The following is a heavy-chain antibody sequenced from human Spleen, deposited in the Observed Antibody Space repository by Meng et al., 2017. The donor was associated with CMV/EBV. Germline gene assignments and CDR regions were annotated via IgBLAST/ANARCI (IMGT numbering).Heavy chain of an antibody. CDR3: ARARNRAFDY. D-gene: IGHD1-14*01. V-gene: IGHV4-31*03. J-gene: IGHJ4*02. CDR1: GGSSSSGGYY. CDR2: IYYSGST. Sequence: LTCTVSGGSSSSGGYYWSWIRQLPGKGLEWIGYIYYSGSTYYKPSLMSRVTISVDTAKNHFSLNLSSVTAADTAVYYCARARNRAFDYWGRGTLVTVSS.